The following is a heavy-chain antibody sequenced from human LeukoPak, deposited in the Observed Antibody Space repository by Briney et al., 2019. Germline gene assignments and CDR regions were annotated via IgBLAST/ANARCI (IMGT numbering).Heavy chain of an antibody. CDR1: GGSISSYY. J-gene: IGHJ4*02. CDR3: ARLRVTTD. D-gene: IGHD4-11*01. CDR2: IYYSGST. Sequence: SETLSLTCTVSGGSISSYYWGWIRQPPGKGLEWIGSIYYSGSTYYNPSLKSRVTTSVDTSKNQFSLKLSSVTAADTAVYYCARLRVTTDWGQGTLVTVSS. V-gene: IGHV4-39*01.